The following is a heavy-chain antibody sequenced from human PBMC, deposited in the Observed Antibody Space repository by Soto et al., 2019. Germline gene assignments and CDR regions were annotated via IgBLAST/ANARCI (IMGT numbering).Heavy chain of an antibody. Sequence: SETLSLTCAVSGGSISSSNWWSWVRQPPGKGLEWIGEIYHSGSTNYNPSLKSRVTISVDKSKNQFSLKLSSVTAADTAVYYCARGCYYGSGGDYYYCMDVWGQGTTVT. CDR3: ARGCYYGSGGDYYYCMDV. CDR1: GGSISSSNW. D-gene: IGHD3-10*01. CDR2: IYHSGST. J-gene: IGHJ6*02. V-gene: IGHV4-4*02.